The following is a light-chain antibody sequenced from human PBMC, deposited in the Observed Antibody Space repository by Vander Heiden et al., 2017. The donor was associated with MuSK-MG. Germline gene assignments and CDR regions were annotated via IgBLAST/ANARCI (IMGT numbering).Light chain of an antibody. CDR1: STDVGGYNY. CDR2: DVS. CDR3: CSYAGSYLVV. J-gene: IGLJ2*01. V-gene: IGLV2-11*01. Sequence: QSALTQPRAVSGSPGQPVTIPCTGTSTDVGGYNYVSWYQQHPGKAPKLMIYDVSKRPSGVPDRFSGSKSGNTASLTISGLQAEDEADYYCCSYAGSYLVVFGGGTKLTVL.